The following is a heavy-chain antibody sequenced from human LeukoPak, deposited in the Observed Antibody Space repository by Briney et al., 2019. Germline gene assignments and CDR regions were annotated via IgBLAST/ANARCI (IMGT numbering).Heavy chain of an antibody. CDR1: GFTFSSYA. J-gene: IGHJ4*02. V-gene: IGHV3-23*01. CDR3: AKDRGSPVVVTAFDY. Sequence: GGSLRLSCVASGFTFSSYAMSWVRQAPGKGLEWVSTISGSGGSTYNADSVKGRFTISRDNSKNTLYLQMNSLRAEDTAVYYCAKDRGSPVVVTAFDYWGQGTLVTVST. CDR2: ISGSGGST. D-gene: IGHD2-21*02.